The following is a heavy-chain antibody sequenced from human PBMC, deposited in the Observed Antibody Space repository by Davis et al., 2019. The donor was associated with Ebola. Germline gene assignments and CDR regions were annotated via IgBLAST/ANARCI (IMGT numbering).Heavy chain of an antibody. V-gene: IGHV1-18*01. CDR2: ISAYKDNT. CDR3: ARGRDAYNYEYYDYFDY. CDR1: GFTFTNYA. D-gene: IGHD5-24*01. Sequence: ASVKVSCKASGFTFTNYAFSWVRQAPGQGLEWMGWISAYKDNTNYVQKFQGRVTMTTDTSTSTAYMELRSLRSDDTAVYYCARGRDAYNYEYYDYFDYWGQGTLVTVSS. J-gene: IGHJ4*02.